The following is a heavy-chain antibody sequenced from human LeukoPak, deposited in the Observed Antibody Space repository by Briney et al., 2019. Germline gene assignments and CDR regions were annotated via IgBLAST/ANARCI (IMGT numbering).Heavy chain of an antibody. CDR2: IIPIFGTA. CDR1: GGTFSSYA. D-gene: IGHD4-17*01. Sequence: SVKVSCKASGGTFSSYAISWVRQAPRQGLEWMGGIIPIFGTANYAQKFQGRVTITTDESTSTAYMELSSLRSEDTAVYYCARDAGVPVTTGWYFDLWGRGTLVTVSS. V-gene: IGHV1-69*05. J-gene: IGHJ2*01. CDR3: ARDAGVPVTTGWYFDL.